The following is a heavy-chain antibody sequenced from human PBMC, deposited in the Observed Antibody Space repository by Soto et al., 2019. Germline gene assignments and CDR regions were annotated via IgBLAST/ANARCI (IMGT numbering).Heavy chain of an antibody. CDR3: TTEHYYDSSGVDY. Sequence: GGSLRLSCAASGFTFSNAWMNWVRQAPGKGLEWVGRIKSKTDGGTTDYAAPVKGRFTISRDDSKNTLYLQMNSLKTEDTAVYYCTTEHYYDSSGVDYWGQGTLVTVSS. V-gene: IGHV3-15*07. CDR2: IKSKTDGGTT. J-gene: IGHJ4*02. CDR1: GFTFSNAW. D-gene: IGHD3-22*01.